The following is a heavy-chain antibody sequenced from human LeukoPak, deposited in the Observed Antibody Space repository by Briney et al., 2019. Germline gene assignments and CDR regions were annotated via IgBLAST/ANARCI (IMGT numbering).Heavy chain of an antibody. CDR2: IKEDGSET. D-gene: IGHD3-22*01. V-gene: IGHV3-7*01. CDR3: ARWAGNYYGSSGYPRPFEY. J-gene: IGHJ4*02. Sequence: GGSLRLSCAASGFTFSNYWMSWVRQAPGKGLEWVAHIKEDGSETYYVDSVKGRLTISRDNAKNSLYLQMNSLRAEDTAVYYCARWAGNYYGSSGYPRPFEYWGQGTLVTVSS. CDR1: GFTFSNYW.